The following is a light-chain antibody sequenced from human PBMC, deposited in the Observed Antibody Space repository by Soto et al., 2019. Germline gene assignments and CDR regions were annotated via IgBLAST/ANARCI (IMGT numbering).Light chain of an antibody. CDR3: QDYGTSHPWT. V-gene: IGKV3-20*01. J-gene: IGKJ1*01. CDR1: QNIRGNE. Sequence: EVVLTQSPGALSLSPGEGVTLSCRASQNIRGNELAWYRQKRGQAPRLLIYGGSSRAEGIPDRFGGRGTGTNFTLIISRLEPEDSAVYYCQDYGTSHPWTFGQGTKLEIK. CDR2: GGS.